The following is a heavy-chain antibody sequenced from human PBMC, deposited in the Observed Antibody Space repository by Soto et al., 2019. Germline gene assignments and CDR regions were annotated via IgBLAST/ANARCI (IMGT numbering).Heavy chain of an antibody. CDR1: GGSISSGDYY. J-gene: IGHJ5*02. CDR3: ARERPDGCRLDP. CDR2: IYYSGST. D-gene: IGHD6-19*01. V-gene: IGHV4-30-4*01. Sequence: SETLSLTCTVSGGSISSGDYYWSWIRQPPGKGLEWIGYIYYSGSTYYNPSLKSRVTISVDTSKNQFSLRLSSVTAADPAVYYCARERPDGCRLDPWGQGTLVTVSS.